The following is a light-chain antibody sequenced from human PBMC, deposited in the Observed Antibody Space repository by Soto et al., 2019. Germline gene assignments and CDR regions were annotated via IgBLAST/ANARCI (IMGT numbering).Light chain of an antibody. CDR1: SSDVGGYNY. J-gene: IGLJ2*01. V-gene: IGLV2-14*01. Sequence: HSALTQPASVSGSPGQSITISCTGTSSDVGGYNYVSWYQQHPGKAPKLMIYDVNNRPSGVSNRFSGSKSGNTASLTISGLQAEDEADYYCSSYTRSSTVIFGGGTKLTVL. CDR2: DVN. CDR3: SSYTRSSTVI.